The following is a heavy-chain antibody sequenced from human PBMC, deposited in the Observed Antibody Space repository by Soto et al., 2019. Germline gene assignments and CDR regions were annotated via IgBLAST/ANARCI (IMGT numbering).Heavy chain of an antibody. Sequence: EVQLVESGGAFVHPGRSLRLSCAASGFNFDDYAMHWVRQVPGKGLEWVSGISWEGGSIGYADSVKGRFTISRDNAKNSLYLEMNSLRSEDTALYYCAKDHDEDFGYDLDYFNYWGRGTLVTVSS. CDR1: GFNFDDYA. J-gene: IGHJ4*02. CDR2: ISWEGGSI. CDR3: AKDHDEDFGYDLDYFNY. V-gene: IGHV3-9*01. D-gene: IGHD5-12*01.